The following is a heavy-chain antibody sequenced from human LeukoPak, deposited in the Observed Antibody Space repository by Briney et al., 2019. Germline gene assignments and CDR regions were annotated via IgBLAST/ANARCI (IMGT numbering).Heavy chain of an antibody. D-gene: IGHD2-15*01. CDR3: ASWPIDGTFDY. V-gene: IGHV4-39*07. CDR1: GGSISSYY. CDR2: IYYSGST. Sequence: PSETLSLTCTVSGGSISSYYWGWIRQPPGKGLEWIGSIYYSGSTYYNPSLKSRVTISVDTSKNQFSLKLSSVTAADTAVYYCASWPIDGTFDYWGQGTLVTVSS. J-gene: IGHJ4*02.